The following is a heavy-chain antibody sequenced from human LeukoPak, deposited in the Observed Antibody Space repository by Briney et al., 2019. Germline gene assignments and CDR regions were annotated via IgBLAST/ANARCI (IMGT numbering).Heavy chain of an antibody. CDR2: IYPGDSDT. CDR3: ARQTGDNAFDI. CDR1: GYRFTTYW. J-gene: IGHJ3*02. Sequence: ESLKISCQGSGYRFTTYWIGWVRQMPGKGLEWMGIIYPGDSDTRYSPSFQGQVTISADKSITTAYLQWNSLKASDTAMYYCARQTGDNAFDIWGRGTMVTVSS. V-gene: IGHV5-51*01. D-gene: IGHD7-27*01.